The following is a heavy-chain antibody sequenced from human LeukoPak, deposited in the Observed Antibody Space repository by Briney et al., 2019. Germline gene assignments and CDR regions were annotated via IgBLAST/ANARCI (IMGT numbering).Heavy chain of an antibody. CDR1: GFTFDDYA. CDR2: ISWDGGST. J-gene: IGHJ6*03. CDR3: AKAYSSTRVRYYYMDA. D-gene: IGHD2-15*01. Sequence: GGSLRLSCAASGFTFDDYAMHWVRQAPGKGREWVSLISWDGGSTYYADSVKGRFTISRDNSENSLYLQMNSLRAEDTALYYCAKAYSSTRVRYYYMDAWGKGTTVTVSS. V-gene: IGHV3-43D*03.